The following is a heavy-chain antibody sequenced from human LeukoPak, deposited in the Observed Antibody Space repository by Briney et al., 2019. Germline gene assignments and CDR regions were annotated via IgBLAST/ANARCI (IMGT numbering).Heavy chain of an antibody. D-gene: IGHD1-1*01. J-gene: IGHJ4*02. V-gene: IGHV4-39*01. CDR3: ARLGHNWNDGGLNY. Sequence: SETLSLTCAVYGGSFSGYYWGWIRQPPGKGLEWIGSIYYSGSTYYNPSLKSRVTISVDTSKNQLSLKLSSVTAADTAVYYCARLGHNWNDGGLNYWGQGTLVTVSS. CDR2: IYYSGST. CDR1: GGSFSGYY.